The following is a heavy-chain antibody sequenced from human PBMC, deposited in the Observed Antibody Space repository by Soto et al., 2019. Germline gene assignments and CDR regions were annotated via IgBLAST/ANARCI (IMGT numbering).Heavy chain of an antibody. Sequence: ASVKVSCKASGYPFTSYGIGWVRQAPGQGLEWMGWISPYNGNTYYAQKFQGRVTMTTDTSTNTVYMELRSLRSDDTAVYYCARVLSFDGDYYYGIDVWGQGTTVTGSS. CDR1: GYPFTSYG. CDR2: ISPYNGNT. V-gene: IGHV1-18*01. CDR3: ARVLSFDGDYYYGIDV. J-gene: IGHJ6*02.